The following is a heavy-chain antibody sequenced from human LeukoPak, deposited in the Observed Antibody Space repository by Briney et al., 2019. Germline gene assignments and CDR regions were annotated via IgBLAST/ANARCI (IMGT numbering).Heavy chain of an antibody. CDR1: GFTFSGYG. D-gene: IGHD3-3*01. CDR3: TRYDSSRFDP. CDR2: IAYDGSQN. Sequence: GVSLRLSCAASGFTFSGYGMHWVSQAPGKWLEWVTGIAYDGSQNHYADSVRGRFTISRDNSRNTMDLQMKSLRVEDTAVYHCTRYDSSRFDPWGQGTLVIVSS. J-gene: IGHJ5*02. V-gene: IGHV3-30*03.